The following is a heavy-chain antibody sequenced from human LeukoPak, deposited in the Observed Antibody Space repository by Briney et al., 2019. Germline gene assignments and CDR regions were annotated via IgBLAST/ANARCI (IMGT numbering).Heavy chain of an antibody. Sequence: GGSLRLSCAASGFTFSSYGMNWVRQAPGKGLEWVASITSSSSYIYYADSVKGRFTISRDNAKNSLYLQMNSLRAEDTAVYYCARGGSNSPYYFDYWGQGTLVTVSS. J-gene: IGHJ4*02. CDR1: GFTFSSYG. V-gene: IGHV3-21*01. CDR3: ARGGSNSPYYFDY. CDR2: ITSSSSYI. D-gene: IGHD2-2*01.